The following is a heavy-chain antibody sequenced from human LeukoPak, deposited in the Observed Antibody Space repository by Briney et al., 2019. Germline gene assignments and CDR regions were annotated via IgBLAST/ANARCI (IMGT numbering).Heavy chain of an antibody. V-gene: IGHV1-18*01. CDR1: GYNISNNG. J-gene: IGHJ4*02. Sequence: ASVKVSCKASGYNISNNGISWVREAPGQGLEWRGWTSVYNSNTNSAQNLQGRVTMTTDTSTSTAYMELRSLRSDDTAVYYCARMDCSSASCYTLDYWGQGTLVTVSS. CDR3: ARMDCSSASCYTLDY. CDR2: TSVYNSNT. D-gene: IGHD2-2*02.